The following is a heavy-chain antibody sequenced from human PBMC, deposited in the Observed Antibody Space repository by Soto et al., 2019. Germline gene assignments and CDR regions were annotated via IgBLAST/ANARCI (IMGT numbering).Heavy chain of an antibody. CDR2: IIPMFGTA. Sequence: SVKVSCKASGGTFRSYAISWVRQAPGQGLEWMGGIIPMFGTADYAQKFQGRVTITADESTSTAYMELSSLRSDDTAVYYCATMKGGSQYYYYGMDVWGQGTTVTVSS. V-gene: IGHV1-69*13. CDR3: ATMKGGSQYYYYGMDV. CDR1: GGTFRSYA. J-gene: IGHJ6*02. D-gene: IGHD3-10*01.